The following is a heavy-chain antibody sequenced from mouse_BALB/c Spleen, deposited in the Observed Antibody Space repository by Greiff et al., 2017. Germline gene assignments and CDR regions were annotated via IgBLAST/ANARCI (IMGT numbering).Heavy chain of an antibody. D-gene: IGHD1-1*01. Sequence: EVKVEESGGGLVKPGGSLKLSCAASGFTFSSYTMSWVRQTPEKRLEWVAYISNGGGSTYYPDTVKGRFTISRDNAKNTLYLQMSSLKSEDTAMYYCARGDGSRPWFAYWGQGTLVTVSA. J-gene: IGHJ3*01. CDR3: ARGDGSRPWFAY. CDR1: GFTFSSYT. CDR2: ISNGGGST. V-gene: IGHV5-12-2*01.